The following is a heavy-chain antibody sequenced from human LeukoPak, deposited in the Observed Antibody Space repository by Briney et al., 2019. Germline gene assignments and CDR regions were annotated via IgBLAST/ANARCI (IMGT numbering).Heavy chain of an antibody. J-gene: IGHJ3*02. V-gene: IGHV4-34*01. CDR3: AKKRRRGYYLNSAFDM. D-gene: IGHD3-3*01. CDR2: INDSGSS. Sequence: SETLSLTCAVYGGSFGGYYWSWIRQPPGKGLEWIGEINDSGSSNYIPSLKSRVTTSVDRSKNQFSLWLSSVTAADTAIYYCAKKRRRGYYLNSAFDMWGQGTMVTVSS. CDR1: GGSFGGYY.